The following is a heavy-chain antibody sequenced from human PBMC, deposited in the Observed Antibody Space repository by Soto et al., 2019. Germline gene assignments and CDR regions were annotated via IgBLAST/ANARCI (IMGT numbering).Heavy chain of an antibody. CDR2: ISGSGGST. J-gene: IGHJ4*02. D-gene: IGHD3-3*01. Sequence: PGVSLRLSCAASGFTFSSYAMSWVRQAPGKGLEWVSAISGSGGSTYYADSVKGRFTISRDNSXXXXXXXXXSLRAEDTAVYYCAKAFYEGLPKSIDYWGQGTLVTVSS. CDR3: AKAFYEGLPKSIDY. CDR1: GFTFSSYA. V-gene: IGHV3-23*01.